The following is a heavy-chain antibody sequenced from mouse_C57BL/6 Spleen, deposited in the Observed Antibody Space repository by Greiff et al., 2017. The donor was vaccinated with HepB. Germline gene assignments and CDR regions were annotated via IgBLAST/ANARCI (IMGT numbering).Heavy chain of an antibody. Sequence: VHVKQSGAELVRPGASVKLSCTASGFNIKDDYMHWVKQRPEQGLEWIGWIDPENGSTEYASKFQGKATITADTSSNTAYLQLSSLTSEDTAVYYCTTYTMVRDYWGQGTTLTVSS. CDR3: TTYTMVRDY. J-gene: IGHJ2*01. D-gene: IGHD2-2*01. V-gene: IGHV14-4*01. CDR2: IDPENGST. CDR1: GFNIKDDY.